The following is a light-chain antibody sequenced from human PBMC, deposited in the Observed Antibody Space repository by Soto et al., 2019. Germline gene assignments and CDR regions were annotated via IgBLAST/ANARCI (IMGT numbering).Light chain of an antibody. V-gene: IGKV1-5*03. CDR2: EAS. J-gene: IGKJ1*01. CDR3: QQYKSYWT. CDR1: QSITNW. Sequence: DIQMTQSPATLSASVGDSVTITCRASQSITNWLAWYQLKPGKAPKLLIHEASNLHSGVSSRFTGSGSGTDFTPTITSLQPEDFATYYCQQYKSYWTFGQGTKVDIK.